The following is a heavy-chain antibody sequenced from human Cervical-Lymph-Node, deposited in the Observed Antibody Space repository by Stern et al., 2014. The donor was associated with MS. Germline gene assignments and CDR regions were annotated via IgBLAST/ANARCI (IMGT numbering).Heavy chain of an antibody. CDR2: IYYDGSNR. Sequence: VQLVESGGGVVQPGRSLRLSCAAAGFTFSSSGMPWVRQAPGQGLEWLALIYYDGSNRYYADSVKGRFTISRDNSKNTLYLQMNSLRAEDTAVYYCAREGGNTAEYFQHWGQGTLVTVSS. CDR1: GFTFSSSG. J-gene: IGHJ1*01. D-gene: IGHD4-23*01. V-gene: IGHV3-33*01. CDR3: AREGGNTAEYFQH.